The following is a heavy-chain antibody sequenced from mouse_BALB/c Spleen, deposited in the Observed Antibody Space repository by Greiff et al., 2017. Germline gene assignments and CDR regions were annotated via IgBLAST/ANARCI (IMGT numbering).Heavy chain of an antibody. CDR2: IDPANGNT. J-gene: IGHJ4*01. D-gene: IGHD1-2*01. CDR3: AREDYYGYCAMDY. V-gene: IGHV14-3*02. CDR1: GFNIKDTY. Sequence: EVQLQQSGAELVKPGASVKLSCTASGFNIKDTYMHWVKQRPEQGLEWIGRIDPANGNTKYDPKFQGKATITADTSSNTAYLQLSSLTSEDTAVYYCAREDYYGYCAMDYWGQGTSVTVSS.